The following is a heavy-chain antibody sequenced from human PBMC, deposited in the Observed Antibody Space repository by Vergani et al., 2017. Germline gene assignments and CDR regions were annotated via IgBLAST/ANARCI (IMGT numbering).Heavy chain of an antibody. Sequence: QVQLVESGGGLVKPGGSLRLSCAASGFTFSDYYMSWIRQAPGKGLEWVSYINSSSSYTNYADSVKGRFTISRDNAKNSLYLQMNSLRAEDTAVYYCARRGHCSSTSCHYGMDVWGQGTTVTVSS. J-gene: IGHJ6*02. CDR2: INSSSSYT. CDR3: ARRGHCSSTSCHYGMDV. V-gene: IGHV3-11*05. CDR1: GFTFSDYY. D-gene: IGHD2-2*01.